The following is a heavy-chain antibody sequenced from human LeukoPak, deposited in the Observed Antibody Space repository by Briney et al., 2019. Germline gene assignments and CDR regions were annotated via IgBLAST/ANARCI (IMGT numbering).Heavy chain of an antibody. CDR1: GFTFSSFA. CDR2: ISGRGDST. CDR3: AKAPCSGGSCYFSD. Sequence: GGSLRLSCAASGFTFSSFAMTWVRQAPGKGLEWVSGISGRGDSTYYADSVKGQFTISRDNSKNTLCLQMSSLRADDTAVYFCAKAPCSGGSCYFSDWGQGTLVTASS. D-gene: IGHD2-15*01. J-gene: IGHJ4*02. V-gene: IGHV3-23*01.